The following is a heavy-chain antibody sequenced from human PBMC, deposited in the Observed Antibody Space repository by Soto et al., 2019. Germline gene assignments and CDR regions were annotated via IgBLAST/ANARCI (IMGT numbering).Heavy chain of an antibody. V-gene: IGHV1-8*01. Sequence: QVQLVQSGAEVKKPGASVKVSCKASGYTFTSYDINWVRQATGQGLEWMGWMNPNSGNTGYAQKFQGRVTMTRNTSISTTYMELSSLRSEDTAVYYCARVVPHTVTTFPYYYYYYMHVWGKGTTVTVS. D-gene: IGHD4-4*01. CDR1: GYTFTSYD. CDR3: ARVVPHTVTTFPYYYYYYMHV. CDR2: MNPNSGNT. J-gene: IGHJ6*03.